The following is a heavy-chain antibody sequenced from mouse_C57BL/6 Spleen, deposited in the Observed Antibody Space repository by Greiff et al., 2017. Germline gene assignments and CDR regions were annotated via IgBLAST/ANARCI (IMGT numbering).Heavy chain of an antibody. CDR2: ISDGGSYT. V-gene: IGHV5-4*03. Sequence: EVKLVESGGGLVKPGGSLKLSCAASGFTFSSYAMSWVRQTPEKRLEWVATISDGGSYTYYPDNVKGRYTIARDNAKNNLYLQMSHLKSEDTAMYYCAGGSGSSLWYFGGWGTGTTVTVSS. CDR1: GFTFSSYA. J-gene: IGHJ1*03. D-gene: IGHD1-1*01. CDR3: AGGSGSSLWYFGG.